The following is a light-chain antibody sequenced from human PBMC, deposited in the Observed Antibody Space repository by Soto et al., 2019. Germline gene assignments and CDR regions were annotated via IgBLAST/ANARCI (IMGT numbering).Light chain of an antibody. V-gene: IGLV1-40*03. CDR1: STNIGAGYA. J-gene: IGLJ3*02. Sequence: AVVTQPPSVSGAPGQRVTISCTGDSTNIGAGYAVHWYQHLPLTAPKLLIYDDDNRPSGVSARFSGSKSGASASLAITGRQADDEAYYYCQSFDSGLSGSWLFGGGTKLTVL. CDR2: DDD. CDR3: QSFDSGLSGSWL.